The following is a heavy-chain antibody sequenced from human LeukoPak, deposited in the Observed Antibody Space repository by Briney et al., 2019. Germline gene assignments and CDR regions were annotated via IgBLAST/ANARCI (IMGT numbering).Heavy chain of an antibody. V-gene: IGHV4-59*01. CDR1: GGSISSYY. J-gene: IGHJ4*02. D-gene: IGHD6-13*01. Sequence: PSETLSLTCTVSGGSISSYYWSWVRQPPGKGLEWIGYIYYSGSTNYNPSLKGRVTISVDTSKNQFSLKLSSVTAADTAVYYCARVESSWYIEKWGQGTLVTVSS. CDR3: ARVESSWYIEK. CDR2: IYYSGST.